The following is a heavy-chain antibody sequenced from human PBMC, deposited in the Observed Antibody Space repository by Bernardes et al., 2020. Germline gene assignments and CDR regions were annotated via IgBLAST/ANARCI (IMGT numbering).Heavy chain of an antibody. J-gene: IGHJ6*02. CDR3: ARRSYYYNYGMDV. CDR2: IYPGDSDT. Sequence: GESLKISCTGFGYNFINYWIVWVRQMPGKGLEWVGIIYPGDSDTRYSPTFQGQVTFSADKAISTAYLQWSSLKASDTAIYYCARRSYYYNYGMDVWGQGTTVTVSS. CDR1: GYNFINYW. V-gene: IGHV5-51*01.